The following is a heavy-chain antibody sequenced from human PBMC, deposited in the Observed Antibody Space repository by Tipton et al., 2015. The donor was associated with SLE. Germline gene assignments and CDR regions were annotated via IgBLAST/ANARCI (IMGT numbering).Heavy chain of an antibody. Sequence: TLSLTCTVSGGSISSGSSYWSWIRQPAGEGLEWIGRIYKGGATNFNPSLKSRVSMSLDTSKNQFSLRLNSVTAADTAVYYCARGLFLDDFWSGSGQPYYMDVWGKGTTVTVSS. D-gene: IGHD3-3*01. CDR2: IYKGGAT. CDR1: GGSISSGSSY. V-gene: IGHV4-61*02. CDR3: ARGLFLDDFWSGSGQPYYMDV. J-gene: IGHJ6*03.